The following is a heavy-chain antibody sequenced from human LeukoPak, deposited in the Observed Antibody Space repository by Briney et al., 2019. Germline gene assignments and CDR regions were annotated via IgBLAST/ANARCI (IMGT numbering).Heavy chain of an antibody. V-gene: IGHV3-21*01. D-gene: IGHD5-18*01. CDR1: GFTFSSYS. J-gene: IGHJ4*02. Sequence: PGGTLRLSCAASGFTFSSYSMNWVRQPPGKGLEWVSSIGSSSEYVYYADSVKGRFTISRDNTKKSLYLQMNSMRAETTALYCFARVVGYTYGYAFDYGGKGHLVTVSS. CDR2: IGSSSEYV. CDR3: ARVVGYTYGYAFDY.